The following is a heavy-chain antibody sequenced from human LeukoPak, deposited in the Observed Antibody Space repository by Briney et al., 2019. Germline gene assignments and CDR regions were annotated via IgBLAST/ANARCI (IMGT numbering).Heavy chain of an antibody. D-gene: IGHD2-15*01. V-gene: IGHV3-23*01. CDR3: AKVDIVVVVAAWSDY. CDR2: ISGSGGST. J-gene: IGHJ4*02. Sequence: GGSLRLSCAASGFTFSSYAMSWVRQAPGKGLEWVSAISGSGGSTYYADSVKGRFTISRDNSKSTLYLQMNSLRAEDTAVYYCAKVDIVVVVAAWSDYWGQGTLVTVSS. CDR1: GFTFSSYA.